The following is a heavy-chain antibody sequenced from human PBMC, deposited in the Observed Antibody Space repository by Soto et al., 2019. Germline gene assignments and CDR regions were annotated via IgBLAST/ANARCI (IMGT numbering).Heavy chain of an antibody. V-gene: IGHV4-4*02. J-gene: IGHJ4*02. CDR1: GSSISSSNW. CDR2: IFSSGTT. Sequence: QVQLQESGPGLVKPSETLSLTCAVSGSSISSSNWWSWIRQPPGKGLEWIGDIFSSGTTNYSPSLTSRVPISMDRSKQQFSLNLNSVNAADTAVYYCWTIRRAHSDSWGQGTLVTVSS. CDR3: WTIRRAHSDS.